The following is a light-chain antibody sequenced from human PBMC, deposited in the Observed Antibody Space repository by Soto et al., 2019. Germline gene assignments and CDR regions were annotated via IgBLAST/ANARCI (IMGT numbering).Light chain of an antibody. CDR1: QSVRNN. CDR3: QQYNNWPRT. V-gene: IGKV3-15*01. Sequence: EIVMTQSPGTLSVSPGERVTLSCRASQSVRNNLAWYQQKPGQGPRLLIYDASTRATGIPARFSGSGSGTEFTLTISSLQSEDFAVYYCQQYNNWPRTFGQGTKGDIK. CDR2: DAS. J-gene: IGKJ2*01.